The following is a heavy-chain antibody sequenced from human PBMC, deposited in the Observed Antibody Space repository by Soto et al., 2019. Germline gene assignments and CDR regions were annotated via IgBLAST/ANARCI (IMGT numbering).Heavy chain of an antibody. CDR3: ATGDSSSWPFGY. CDR1: GGSISSGDYY. CDR2: IYYSGST. Sequence: SETLSLTCTVSGGSISSGDYYWSWIRQPPGKGLEWIGYIYYSGSTYYNPPLKSRVTISVDTSKNQFSLKLSSVTAADTAVYYCATGDSSSWPFGYWGQGTLVTVSS. J-gene: IGHJ4*02. D-gene: IGHD6-13*01. V-gene: IGHV4-30-4*01.